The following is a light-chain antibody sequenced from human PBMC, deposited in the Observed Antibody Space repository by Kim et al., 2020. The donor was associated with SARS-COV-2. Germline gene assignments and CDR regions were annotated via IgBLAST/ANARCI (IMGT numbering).Light chain of an antibody. J-gene: IGLJ2*01. CDR2: YFSDSDK. CDR3: MIWPRNAVL. Sequence: LTCTLPSSIMVGSHNVYWFQQKPGSPPRSLLYYFSDSDKGQGSGVPSRFSGSKDASANTGILLISGLQSEDEADYYCMIWPRNAVLFGGGTQLTVL. CDR1: SSIMVGSHN. V-gene: IGLV5-37*01.